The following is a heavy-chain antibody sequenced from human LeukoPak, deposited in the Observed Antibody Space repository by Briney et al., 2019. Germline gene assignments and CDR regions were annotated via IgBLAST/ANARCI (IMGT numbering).Heavy chain of an antibody. Sequence: SETLSLTRTVSGGSISSYYWSWIRQPPGKGLEWIGYIYYSGSTNYNPSLKSRVTISVDTSKNQFSLKLSSATAADTAVYYCASGRDGYNYEIWGQGTLVTVSS. CDR2: IYYSGST. J-gene: IGHJ4*02. CDR3: ASGRDGYNYEI. V-gene: IGHV4-59*01. CDR1: GGSISSYY. D-gene: IGHD5-24*01.